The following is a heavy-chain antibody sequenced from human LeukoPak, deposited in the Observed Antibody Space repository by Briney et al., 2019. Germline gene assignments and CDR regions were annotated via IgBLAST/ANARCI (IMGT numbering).Heavy chain of an antibody. Sequence: GRSLRLSCAAAGFTFGDYAMHWVRQAPGKGLEWVSGISWNSDTIRYADSVKGRFTISRDTAKNSIYLQMNSLRPDDTALYYCAKVGGLGSFYRSPYFAYWGQGTLVTVSS. CDR3: AKVGGLGSFYRSPYFAY. D-gene: IGHD3-10*01. CDR2: ISWNSDTI. V-gene: IGHV3-9*01. J-gene: IGHJ4*02. CDR1: GFTFGDYA.